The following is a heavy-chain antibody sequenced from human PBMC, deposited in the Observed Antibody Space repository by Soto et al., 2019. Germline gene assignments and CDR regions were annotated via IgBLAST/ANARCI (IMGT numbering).Heavy chain of an antibody. J-gene: IGHJ4*02. D-gene: IGHD2-2*01. CDR1: GFTFSSYA. V-gene: IGHV3-30-3*01. CDR3: ARVHCSRPSCSHFDC. Sequence: PGGSLRLSCAASGFTFSSYAVHWVRQAPGKGLEWVAVMSYDGSNKYYADSVKGRFTISSDNSKNTLYLQMNSLGTEDTAVYYCARVHCSRPSCSHFDCWGQGTMVIVSS. CDR2: MSYDGSNK.